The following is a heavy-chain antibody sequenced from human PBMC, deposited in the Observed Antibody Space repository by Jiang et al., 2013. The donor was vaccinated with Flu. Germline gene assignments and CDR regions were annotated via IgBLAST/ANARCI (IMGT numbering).Heavy chain of an antibody. D-gene: IGHD6-13*01. V-gene: IGHV3-11*03. J-gene: IGHJ3*02. CDR3: ARRYSSSWFDRTDAFDI. Sequence: SVKGRFTISRDNAKNSLYLQMNSLRAEDTAVYYCARRYSSSWFDRTDAFDIWGQGTMVTVSS.